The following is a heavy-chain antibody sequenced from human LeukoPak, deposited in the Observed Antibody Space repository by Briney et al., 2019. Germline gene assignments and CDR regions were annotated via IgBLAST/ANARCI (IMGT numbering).Heavy chain of an antibody. J-gene: IGHJ4*02. D-gene: IGHD3-22*01. V-gene: IGHV4-34*01. CDR2: INHSGST. CDR3: ARLNYDSSGYTDY. CDR1: GGSFSGYY. Sequence: PSETLSLTCAVYGGSFSGYYWSWIRQPPGKGLEWIGEINHSGSTNYNPSLKSRVTISVDTSKNQFSLKLSSVTAADTAVYYCARLNYDSSGYTDYWGQGTLVTVSS.